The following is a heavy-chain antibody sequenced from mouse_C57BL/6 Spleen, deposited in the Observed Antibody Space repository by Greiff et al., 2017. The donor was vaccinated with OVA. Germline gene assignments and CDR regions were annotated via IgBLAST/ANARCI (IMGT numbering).Heavy chain of an antibody. D-gene: IGHD1-1*01. Sequence: QVQLQQSGAELVRPGTSVKMSCKASGYTFTNYWIGWAKQRPGHGLEWIGDIYPGGGYTNYNEKFKGKATLTADKSSSPAYMQFSSLTSEDSAIYYCAREGNYYGSSLYFDYWGQGTTLTVSS. CDR3: AREGNYYGSSLYFDY. CDR1: GYTFTNYW. CDR2: IYPGGGYT. V-gene: IGHV1-63*01. J-gene: IGHJ2*01.